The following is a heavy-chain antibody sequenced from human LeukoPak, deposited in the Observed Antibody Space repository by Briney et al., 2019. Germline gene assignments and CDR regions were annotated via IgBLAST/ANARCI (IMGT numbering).Heavy chain of an antibody. V-gene: IGHV3-30*04. Sequence: GGSLRLSCAASGFTFSSYAMHWVRQAPGKGLEWVGVISYDGSNKYYADSVKGRFNISRDNYKNTLYLQMNRLRAEDTAVYYCERVFFWSGYYMMGGDYFDYWGQGTLVTVSS. CDR3: ERVFFWSGYYMMGGDYFDY. J-gene: IGHJ4*02. CDR2: ISYDGSNK. D-gene: IGHD3-3*01. CDR1: GFTFSSYA.